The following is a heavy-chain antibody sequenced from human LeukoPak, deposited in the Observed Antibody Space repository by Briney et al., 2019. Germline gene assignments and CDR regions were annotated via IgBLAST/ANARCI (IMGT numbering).Heavy chain of an antibody. CDR3: ARGDSSGWYDDYCYYYGMDV. J-gene: IGHJ6*02. D-gene: IGHD6-19*01. Sequence: ASVKVSCKASGYTFTSYCMHWVRQAPGQGLEWMGIINPSGGSTSYAQKFQGRVTMTRDTSTSTVYMELSSLRSEDTAVYYCARGDSSGWYDDYCYYYGMDVWGQGTTVTVSS. V-gene: IGHV1-46*01. CDR2: INPSGGST. CDR1: GYTFTSYC.